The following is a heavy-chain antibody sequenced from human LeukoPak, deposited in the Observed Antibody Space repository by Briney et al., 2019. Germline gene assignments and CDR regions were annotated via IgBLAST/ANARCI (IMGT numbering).Heavy chain of an antibody. V-gene: IGHV3-30*03. Sequence: GRSLRLSCAASGFTFSSYGMHWVRQAPGKGLEWVAVISYDGSNKYYADSVKGRFTISRDNSKNTLYLQMNSLRAEDTAVYYCARNGRIAHTNYFDYWGQGTLVTVSS. CDR3: ARNGRIAHTNYFDY. J-gene: IGHJ4*02. D-gene: IGHD6-13*01. CDR2: ISYDGSNK. CDR1: GFTFSSYG.